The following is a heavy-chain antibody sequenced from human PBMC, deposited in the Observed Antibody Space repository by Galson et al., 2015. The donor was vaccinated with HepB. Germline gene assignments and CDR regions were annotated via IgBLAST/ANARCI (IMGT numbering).Heavy chain of an antibody. J-gene: IGHJ4*02. V-gene: IGHV1-69*02. CDR1: GGTFSSYT. CDR3: ARVKNYYDSSGYRYYYFDY. Sequence: SVKVSCNASGGTFSSYTISWVRQAPGQGLEWMGRIIPILGIANYAKKFQGRVTITADKSTSTAYMELSSLSSEDTAVYYCARVKNYYDSSGYRYYYFDYWGQGTLVTVSS. CDR2: IIPILGIA. D-gene: IGHD3-22*01.